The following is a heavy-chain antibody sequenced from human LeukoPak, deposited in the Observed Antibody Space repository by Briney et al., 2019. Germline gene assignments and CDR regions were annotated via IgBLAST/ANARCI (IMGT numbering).Heavy chain of an antibody. V-gene: IGHV3-23*01. Sequence: GGSLRLSCAASGFTFGRCAMGWVRQIPGKGLEWVAGIGGSDGKTYYADPVKGRFNISRDNSKNSLYLQLNSLRSDDTAIYYCVKDANYFDSGSYMVPFDSWGQGTLVTVSS. CDR3: VKDANYFDSGSYMVPFDS. CDR1: GFTFGRCA. CDR2: IGGSDGKT. J-gene: IGHJ4*02. D-gene: IGHD3-22*01.